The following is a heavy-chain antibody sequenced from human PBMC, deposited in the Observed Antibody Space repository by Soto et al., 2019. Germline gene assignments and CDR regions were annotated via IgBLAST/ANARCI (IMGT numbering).Heavy chain of an antibody. CDR3: ARDRRLRYFALADYYYYGMDV. Sequence: PSETLSLTCTVPGGSISSGDYYWSWIRQPPGKGLEWIGYIYYSGSTYYNPSLKSRVTISVDTSKNQFSLKLSSVTAADTAVYYCARDRRLRYFALADYYYYGMDVWGQGTTVTVSS. D-gene: IGHD3-9*01. V-gene: IGHV4-30-4*01. J-gene: IGHJ6*02. CDR1: GGSISSGDYY. CDR2: IYYSGST.